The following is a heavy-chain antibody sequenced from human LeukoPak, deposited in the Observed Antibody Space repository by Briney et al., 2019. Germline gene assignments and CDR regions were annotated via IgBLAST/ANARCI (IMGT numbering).Heavy chain of an antibody. CDR2: ISGSGGST. J-gene: IGHJ4*02. D-gene: IGHD3-16*02. V-gene: IGHV3-23*01. CDR3: ARDPHRSY. Sequence: SGRSLRLSCAASGFTFSSYGMHWVRQAPGKGLEWVSAISGSGGSTYYADSVKGRFTISRDNSKNTLYLQMNSLRAEDTAVYYCARDPHRSYWGQGTLVTVSS. CDR1: GFTFSSYG.